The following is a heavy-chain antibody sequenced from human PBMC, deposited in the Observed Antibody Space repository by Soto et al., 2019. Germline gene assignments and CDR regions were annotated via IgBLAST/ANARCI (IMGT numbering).Heavy chain of an antibody. J-gene: IGHJ6*02. CDR2: IIPNFGTA. Sequence: QVQLVQSGAEVKKPGSSVKVSCKASGGTFSSYAISWVRQAPGQVLEWMGGIIPNFGTANYAQKFQGRVTSTADESTSTAYMELSSLRSEDTAVYYCARGSGVGATFYYYYGMDVWGQGTTVTVSS. D-gene: IGHD1-26*01. CDR1: GGTFSSYA. V-gene: IGHV1-69*01. CDR3: ARGSGVGATFYYYYGMDV.